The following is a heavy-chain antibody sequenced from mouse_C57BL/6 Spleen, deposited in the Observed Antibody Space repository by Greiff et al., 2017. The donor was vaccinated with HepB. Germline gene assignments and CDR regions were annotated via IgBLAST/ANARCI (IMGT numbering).Heavy chain of an antibody. CDR3: ADGSSFAY. CDR2: IDPANGNT. D-gene: IGHD1-1*01. Sequence: VQLKESGAELVRPGASVKLSCTASGYTIKNTYMHWVKQRPEQGLEWIGRIDPANGNTKYDPKFKGKATLTADTSSNTAYLQLSSLTSEDTAIYVGADGSSFAYWGQGTLVTVSA. J-gene: IGHJ3*01. CDR1: GYTIKNTY. V-gene: IGHV14-3*01.